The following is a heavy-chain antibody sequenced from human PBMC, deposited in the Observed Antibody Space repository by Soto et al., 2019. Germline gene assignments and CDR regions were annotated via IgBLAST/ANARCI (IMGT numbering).Heavy chain of an antibody. CDR2: IYSTGST. D-gene: IGHD6-13*01. CDR3: AGGAAADYFDY. J-gene: IGHJ4*02. Sequence: SETLSLTCTVSSGSFSTYYWSWIRQPAGKGLEWIGRIYSTGSTLYNPSLKSRITMSVDTSKNQFSLKLSSVTAADTAVYYCAGGAAADYFDYWGQGTLVTVSS. CDR1: SGSFSTYY. V-gene: IGHV4-4*07.